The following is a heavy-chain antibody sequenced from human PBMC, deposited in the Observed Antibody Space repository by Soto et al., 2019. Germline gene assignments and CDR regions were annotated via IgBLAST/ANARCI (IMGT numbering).Heavy chain of an antibody. CDR3: TRSAYMDV. D-gene: IGHD2-2*01. CDR2: ISGSSSTI. J-gene: IGHJ6*03. V-gene: IGHV3-48*01. CDR1: GFTFSSYS. Sequence: PGGSLRLSCAASGFTFSSYSMNWVRQAPGKGLEWVSYISGSSSTIYYADSVKGRFTISRDSAKNSLYLQMNSLRAEDTAVYYATRSAYMDVWGKGTTVTVSS.